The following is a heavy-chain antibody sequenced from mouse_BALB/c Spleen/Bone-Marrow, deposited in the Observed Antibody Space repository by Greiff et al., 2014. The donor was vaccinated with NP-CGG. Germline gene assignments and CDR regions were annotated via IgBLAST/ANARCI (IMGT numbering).Heavy chain of an antibody. CDR3: PMYYRSFDY. CDR2: IDPYDSYT. J-gene: IGHJ2*01. D-gene: IGHD2-14*01. V-gene: IGHV1-69*02. Sequence: QVQLQQSGAVLVKPGASVKMSCKASGYTFTSYWMHWAKQRPGQGLEWIGEIDPYDSYTSYNQKFKGKATLTVDTSSSTAYMQLSTLTSEVSSVYYCPMYYRSFDYWGQGTPVTVSS. CDR1: GYTFTSYW.